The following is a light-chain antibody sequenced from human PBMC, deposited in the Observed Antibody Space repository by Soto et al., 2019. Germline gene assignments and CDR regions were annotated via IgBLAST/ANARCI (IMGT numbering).Light chain of an antibody. CDR1: QGIKND. CDR2: AAS. V-gene: IGKV1-6*01. CDR3: LQDYNYPLT. J-gene: IGKJ4*01. Sequence: AIQMTQSPSSLSASIGDRVTITCRASQGIKNDLGWYQQKPGKAPNLLIYAASTLQSGVPSRFSGSGSGTDFTLTISSLQPEDFATYYCLQDYNYPLTFGGGTKVELK.